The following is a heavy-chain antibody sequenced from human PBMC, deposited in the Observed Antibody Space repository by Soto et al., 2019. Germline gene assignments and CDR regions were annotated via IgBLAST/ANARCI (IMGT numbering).Heavy chain of an antibody. Sequence: PSETLSLTCTVSGGSFDITSSYWAWVRQPPGKGLEWIAYIYYSGSTYYNPSLKSRITISVDTSTNQLSLRLISVTAADTAVYYCSTFSRFGNNRYYFYAWGQGSLVPGSA. CDR1: GGSFDITSSY. CDR3: STFSRFGNNRYYFYA. J-gene: IGHJ4*02. CDR2: IYYSGST. V-gene: IGHV4-39*01. D-gene: IGHD3-3*02.